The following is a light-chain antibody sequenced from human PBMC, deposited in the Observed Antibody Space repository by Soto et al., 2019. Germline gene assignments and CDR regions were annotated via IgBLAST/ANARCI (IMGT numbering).Light chain of an antibody. J-gene: IGKJ1*01. V-gene: IGKV1-5*01. CDR1: QSISSW. Sequence: DIHMTQSPSTPSASVVDPVTITCPASQSISSWLAWYQQKPGKAPKLLIYDASSLESGVPSRFSGSGSGTEFTLTISSLQPDDFATYYCQQYNSYSPWTFGQGTKVDI. CDR3: QQYNSYSPWT. CDR2: DAS.